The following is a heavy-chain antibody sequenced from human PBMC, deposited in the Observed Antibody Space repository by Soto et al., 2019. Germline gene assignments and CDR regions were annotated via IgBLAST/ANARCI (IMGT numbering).Heavy chain of an antibody. CDR1: GDSVSSNSAA. CDR3: ARIRARITDSYYYYGMDV. V-gene: IGHV6-1*01. CDR2: TYYRSKWYN. J-gene: IGHJ6*02. Sequence: QTLSLTCVISGDSVSSNSAAWNWIRQSPSRGLEWLGRTYYRSKWYNDYAVSVKSRITINPDTSKNQFSLQLNSVTPEDTAVYYCARIRARITDSYYYYGMDVWGQGTTVTVS. D-gene: IGHD3-3*01.